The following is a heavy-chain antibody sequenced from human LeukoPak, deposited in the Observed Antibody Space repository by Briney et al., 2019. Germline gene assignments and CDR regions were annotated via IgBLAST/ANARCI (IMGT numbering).Heavy chain of an antibody. Sequence: ASVTVSCKASGYTFTSYDINWLRQAAGQGLEWMGWMNPNSDNTVYAQKFQGRVTMTRNTSISTAYMELSSLRSEDTAVYYCGSDRGYYWGQGNLATVSA. CDR2: MNPNSDNT. CDR1: GYTFTSYD. J-gene: IGHJ4*02. CDR3: GSDRGYY. V-gene: IGHV1-8*01. D-gene: IGHD3-10*01.